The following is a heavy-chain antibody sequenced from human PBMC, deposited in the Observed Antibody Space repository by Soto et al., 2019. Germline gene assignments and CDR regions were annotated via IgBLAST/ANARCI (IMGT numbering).Heavy chain of an antibody. J-gene: IGHJ6*02. CDR2: LHSGGDT. CDR3: ARDGPYYYASRMDV. Sequence: GGGLVQPGGSLRLSCAASGIPVSSNYMTWVRQAPGKGLEWVSVLHSGGDTYYANSVKGRFTISRHDSTNTLFLQMNSLTPEDTAVYYCARDGPYYYASRMDVWGQGTTVTVSS. CDR1: GIPVSSNY. D-gene: IGHD3-10*01. V-gene: IGHV3-53*04.